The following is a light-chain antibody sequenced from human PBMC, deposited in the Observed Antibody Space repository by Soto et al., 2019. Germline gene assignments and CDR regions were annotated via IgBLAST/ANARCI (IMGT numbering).Light chain of an antibody. CDR1: HNIYNY. CDR2: DAS. V-gene: IGKV1-33*01. CDR3: QHYDNLPLT. J-gene: IGKJ4*01. Sequence: DIQMTQSPSSLSASVGDRVTIACQASHNIYNYLNWYHQKPGKAPKLLIFDASNLERGVPSRFRRRGSRTHFSLSINNLQPEDVGTYFCQHYDNLPLTFGVGTKVEI.